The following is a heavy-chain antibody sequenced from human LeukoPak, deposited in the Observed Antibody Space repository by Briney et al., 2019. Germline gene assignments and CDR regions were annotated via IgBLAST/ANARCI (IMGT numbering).Heavy chain of an antibody. V-gene: IGHV3-48*02. D-gene: IGHD2-15*01. CDR1: GFTFSSYS. CDR3: ARLYCSGGSCYSGDVFDM. Sequence: PGGSLRLSCAASGFTFSSYSMNWVRQAPGKGLEWVSYIGSSSSGTIYYADSVKGRFTISRDNAKNSLYLQMNSLRDEDTAVYYCARLYCSGGSCYSGDVFDMWGQGTVVTVSS. J-gene: IGHJ3*02. CDR2: IGSSSSGTI.